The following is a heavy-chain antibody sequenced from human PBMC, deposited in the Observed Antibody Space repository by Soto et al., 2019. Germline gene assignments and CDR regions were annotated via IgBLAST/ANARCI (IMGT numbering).Heavy chain of an antibody. D-gene: IGHD6-19*01. CDR1: GFRFSIYS. CDR3: ARSVEGHFDY. J-gene: IGHJ4*02. Sequence: EVQLVESGGNLVQPGGSLRLSCAASGFRFSIYSMNWVRQAPGKGLEWSAYITSDTKTIKYADSVRGRFTISRDNGKNSVYLQMNSLGDEETAVYYCARSVEGHFDYWGQGTVVTVSA. V-gene: IGHV3-48*02. CDR2: ITSDTKTI.